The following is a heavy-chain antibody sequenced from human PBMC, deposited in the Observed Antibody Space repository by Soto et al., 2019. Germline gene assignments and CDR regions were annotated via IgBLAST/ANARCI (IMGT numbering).Heavy chain of an antibody. J-gene: IGHJ4*02. D-gene: IGHD3-16*01. CDR2: ISNYGDII. CDR1: GFIFSSHE. Sequence: PGGSLRLSCATSGFIFSSHEMNWVRQAPGKGLEWVSYISNYGDIIHYAESVKGRFTLSRDNAKNSLYLQMNSLRVEDTAVYYCARQGGALGYWGQGTLVTVSS. V-gene: IGHV3-48*03. CDR3: ARQGGALGY.